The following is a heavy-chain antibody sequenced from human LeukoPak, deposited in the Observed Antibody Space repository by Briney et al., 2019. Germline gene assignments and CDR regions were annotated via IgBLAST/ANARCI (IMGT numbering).Heavy chain of an antibody. CDR1: GGSISSSSYY. Sequence: SQTLSLTCTVSGGSISSSSYYWGWIRQPPGKGLEWVGTIYYSGSTYYNPSLKSRVTISVDTSENQFSLKLSSVTAADTAVYYCARQSVAGSSYYFDYWGQGTLVTVSS. D-gene: IGHD6-19*01. V-gene: IGHV4-39*01. CDR2: IYYSGST. CDR3: ARQSVAGSSYYFDY. J-gene: IGHJ4*02.